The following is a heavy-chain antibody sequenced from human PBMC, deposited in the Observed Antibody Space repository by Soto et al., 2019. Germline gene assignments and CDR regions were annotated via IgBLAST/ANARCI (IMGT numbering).Heavy chain of an antibody. J-gene: IGHJ4*02. CDR3: ARGSKDSYPGSRIFDF. D-gene: IGHD2-15*01. Sequence: PGGSLRLSCEASGFPFWTYSMSWVRQAPRKGLEWVSGISGSGTATYYTDSVRGRFTFSRDNSKNTVYLQMSSLRADDSAVYYCARGSKDSYPGSRIFDFWGRGTLVTVSS. CDR1: GFPFWTYS. V-gene: IGHV3-23*01. CDR2: ISGSGTAT.